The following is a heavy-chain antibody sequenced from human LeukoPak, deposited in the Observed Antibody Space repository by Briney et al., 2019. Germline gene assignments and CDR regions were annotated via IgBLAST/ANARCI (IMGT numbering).Heavy chain of an antibody. CDR2: INPNSGGT. Sequence: ASVKVSFKASGYTFTGYYMHWVRQAPGQGLEWMGRINPNSGGTNYAQKVQGRVTMTRDTSISTAYMELSRRRSDDTAVYYCARVSVGFLEWLLHDKCDAFDIWGQGTMVTVSS. CDR3: ARVSVGFLEWLLHDKCDAFDI. CDR1: GYTFTGYY. J-gene: IGHJ3*02. V-gene: IGHV1-2*06. D-gene: IGHD3-3*01.